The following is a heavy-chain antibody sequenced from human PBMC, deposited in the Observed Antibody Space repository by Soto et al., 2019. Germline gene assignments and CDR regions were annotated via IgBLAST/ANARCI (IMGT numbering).Heavy chain of an antibody. Sequence: GGSLRLSCASSGFTFSSYTMNWVRQAPGKGLEWVSFISSGSDYIYYADSVKGRFTISRDDATNSLVLQMSSLRAEETAVYYCTREHFVSRFRRGQRGGFDYWSQGTLVTVSS. CDR2: ISSGSDYI. D-gene: IGHD3-10*01. J-gene: IGHJ4*02. CDR1: GFTFSSYT. CDR3: TREHFVSRFRRGQRGGFDY. V-gene: IGHV3-21*01.